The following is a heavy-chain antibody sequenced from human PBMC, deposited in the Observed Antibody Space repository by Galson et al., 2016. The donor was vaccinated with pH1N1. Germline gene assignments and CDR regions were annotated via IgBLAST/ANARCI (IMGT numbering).Heavy chain of an antibody. CDR2: IYWDDDK. Sequence: PALVTPTQTLTLTCTLSGLSITTNGVSVGWLRQPPGKALEWLALIYWDDDKRYSPSLKTRLTITRDTSKSQVVLTMTNMGPEDTATHWCAQRNGGNSAPFDSWGQGTLVTVSS. V-gene: IGHV2-5*02. CDR1: GLSITTNGVS. CDR3: AQRNGGNSAPFDS. J-gene: IGHJ4*02. D-gene: IGHD4-23*01.